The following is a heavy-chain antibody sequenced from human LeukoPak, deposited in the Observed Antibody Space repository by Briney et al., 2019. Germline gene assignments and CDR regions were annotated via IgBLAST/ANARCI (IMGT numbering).Heavy chain of an antibody. CDR1: GGSISISSYY. V-gene: IGHV4-61*01. CDR2: VFYSGKT. J-gene: IGHJ3*02. CDR3: ARDTNLRDSFDI. Sequence: SETLSLTCTVSGGSISISSYYWSWIRQSPGKGLEWIGYVFYSGKTDYSPSLRSRVSMSVDTSKNQFSLKVTSVTAADTAAYYCARDTNLRDSFDIWGQGTMVTVSS. D-gene: IGHD2-8*01.